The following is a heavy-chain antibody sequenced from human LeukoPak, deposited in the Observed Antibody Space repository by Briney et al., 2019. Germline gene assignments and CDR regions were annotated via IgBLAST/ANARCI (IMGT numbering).Heavy chain of an antibody. J-gene: IGHJ4*02. Sequence: GGSLRLSCAASGFTFSKYAMSWIRQAPGKGLEWVSGTSDRGDYTYYADSVKGRFTISRDNSKNTLYLQMNSLRAEDTALYFCAKKAQYNGNYPLDYWGQGTLVTVSS. CDR2: TSDRGDYT. V-gene: IGHV3-23*01. CDR1: GFTFSKYA. CDR3: AKKAQYNGNYPLDY. D-gene: IGHD1-26*01.